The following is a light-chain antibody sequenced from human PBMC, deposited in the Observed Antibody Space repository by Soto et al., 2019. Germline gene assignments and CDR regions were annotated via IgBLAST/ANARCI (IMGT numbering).Light chain of an antibody. V-gene: IGLV2-8*01. CDR2: EVT. Sequence: QSALTQPPSASGSRGQSVTISCTGTGSDVGGYNYVSWHQQHPGKAPKLMIYEVTKRPSGVPDRFSGSKSGNTASLTVSGLQAEDEADYYCSSFAGGGNPVLFGGGTKLTVL. CDR1: GSDVGGYNY. J-gene: IGLJ2*01. CDR3: SSFAGGGNPVL.